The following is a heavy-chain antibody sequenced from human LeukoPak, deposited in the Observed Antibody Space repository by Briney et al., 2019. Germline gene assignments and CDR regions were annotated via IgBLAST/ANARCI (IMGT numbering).Heavy chain of an antibody. CDR2: ISGSGGST. CDR1: GFTFSSYA. Sequence: TGGSLRLSCAASGFTFSSYAMSWVRQAPGKGLEWASAISGSGGSTYYADSVKGRFTISRDNSKNTLYLQMNSLRAEDTAVYYCAKSLGPRGAFDIWGQGTMVTVSS. CDR3: AKSLGPRGAFDI. V-gene: IGHV3-23*01. J-gene: IGHJ3*02. D-gene: IGHD3-16*01.